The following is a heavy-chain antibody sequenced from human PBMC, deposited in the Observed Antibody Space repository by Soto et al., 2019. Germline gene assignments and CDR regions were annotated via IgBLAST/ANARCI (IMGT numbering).Heavy chain of an antibody. D-gene: IGHD2-2*01. CDR1: GFTFDDYA. V-gene: IGHV3-9*01. Sequence: EVQLEESGGGLVQPGRSLRLSCEASGFTFDDYAMHWVRQAPGKGLEWVSGISWNSGSIGYADSVKGRFTISRDNAKNSLYLQMNSLRADDTALYYCVKGPTGYCSSTDCHGAFEIWGQGTMVTVSS. J-gene: IGHJ3*02. CDR3: VKGPTGYCSSTDCHGAFEI. CDR2: ISWNSGSI.